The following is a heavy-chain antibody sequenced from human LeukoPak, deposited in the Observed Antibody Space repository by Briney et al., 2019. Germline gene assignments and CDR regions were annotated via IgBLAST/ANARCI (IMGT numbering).Heavy chain of an antibody. CDR1: GYTFTIYD. V-gene: IGHV1-8*01. J-gene: IGHJ6*02. D-gene: IGHD1/OR15-1a*01. CDR3: ARGATFGTTTRGYGMDV. CDR2: MNPKSGDT. Sequence: ASVSVSCTASGYTFTIYDINWVRQAPGQGLEWVGWMNPKSGDTVYAQNFQGGVTMTRDISIGTAYLELDSLRSEDTAVYYCARGATFGTTTRGYGMDVWGQGTTVTVSS.